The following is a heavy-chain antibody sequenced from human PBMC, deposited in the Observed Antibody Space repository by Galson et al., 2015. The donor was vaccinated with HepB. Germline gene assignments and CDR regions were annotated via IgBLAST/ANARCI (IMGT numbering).Heavy chain of an antibody. CDR3: ARQIRLFGSSWYWGAFDI. Sequence: QSGAEVKKPGESLKISCKGSGYSFTSYWIGWVRQMPGKGLEWMGIIYPGDSDARYSPSFQGQVTISADKSISTAYLQWSSLKASDTAMYYCARQIRLFGSSWYWGAFDIWGQGTMVTVSS. CDR2: IYPGDSDA. CDR1: GYSFTSYW. J-gene: IGHJ3*02. D-gene: IGHD6-13*01. V-gene: IGHV5-51*01.